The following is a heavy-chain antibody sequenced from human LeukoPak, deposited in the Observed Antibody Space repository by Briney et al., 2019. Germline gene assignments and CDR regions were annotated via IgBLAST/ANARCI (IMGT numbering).Heavy chain of an antibody. Sequence: PGGSLRLSCAASGFTFSNHAVNWVRQAPGKGLEWVSAISGSGDSTYYADSVKGRFTISRDNSKNTLYLQINSLRAEDTAVYYCAKLPQYCSTTSCSTSYYYYNMDVWGKGTTVTVSS. CDR1: GFTFSNHA. CDR2: ISGSGDST. CDR3: AKLPQYCSTTSCSTSYYYYNMDV. D-gene: IGHD2-2*02. J-gene: IGHJ6*03. V-gene: IGHV3-23*01.